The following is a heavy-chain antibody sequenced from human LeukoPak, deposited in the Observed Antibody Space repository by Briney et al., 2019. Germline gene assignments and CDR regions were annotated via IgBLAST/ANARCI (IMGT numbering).Heavy chain of an antibody. CDR1: GYTFTSYY. V-gene: IGHV1-46*01. CDR2: INPSGGST. Sequence: GASVKVSCKASGYTFTSYYMHWVRQAPGQGLEWMGIINPSGGSTSYAQKFQGRVTMTRDTSTSTVYMELSSLRSEDTAVYYCARAGYCSGNTCSVWADIWGQGTLVTVSS. J-gene: IGHJ4*02. D-gene: IGHD6-25*01. CDR3: ARAGYCSGNTCSVWADI.